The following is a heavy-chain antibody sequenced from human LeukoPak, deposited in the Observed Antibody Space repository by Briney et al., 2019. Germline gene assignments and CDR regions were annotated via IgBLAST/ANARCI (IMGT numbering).Heavy chain of an antibody. J-gene: IGHJ4*02. CDR3: ARDHCSSTSCYSGY. Sequence: GASVNVSCKASGYTFTSYAMHWVRQAPGQRLEWMGWINAGNGNTKYSQKFQGRVTITRDTSASTAYMELSSLRSDDTAVYYCARDHCSSTSCYSGYWGQGTLVTVSS. CDR2: INAGNGNT. V-gene: IGHV1-3*01. D-gene: IGHD2-2*01. CDR1: GYTFTSYA.